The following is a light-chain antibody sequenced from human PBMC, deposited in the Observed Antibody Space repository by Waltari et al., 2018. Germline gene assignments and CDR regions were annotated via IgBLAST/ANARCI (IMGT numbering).Light chain of an antibody. CDR1: INNIGSYY. CDR3: STWDYTYNGWV. Sequence: QSALTQEISLSGTVGQKVTLSCTGNINNIGSYYVGWYQQISNGAPKTVMFGNSLPSGIPDRFSGSKSGTTAFLIISGLQPEDEGDYYCSTWDYTYNGWVFGGGTKVTVL. V-gene: IGLV1-44*01. J-gene: IGLJ3*02. CDR2: GNS.